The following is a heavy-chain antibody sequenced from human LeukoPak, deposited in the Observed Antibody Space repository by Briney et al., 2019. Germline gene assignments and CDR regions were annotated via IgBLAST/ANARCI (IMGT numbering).Heavy chain of an antibody. CDR2: IYYCGST. CDR1: GGSISSYY. J-gene: IGHJ4*02. CDR3: ARGKRAAAGSFDY. V-gene: IGHV4-59*01. D-gene: IGHD6-13*01. Sequence: PSETLSLTCTVSGGSISSYYWSWIRQPPGKGLEWIGYIYYCGSTNYNPSLKSRVTISVDTSKNQFSLKLSSVTAADTAVYYCARGKRAAAGSFDYWGQGTLVTVSS.